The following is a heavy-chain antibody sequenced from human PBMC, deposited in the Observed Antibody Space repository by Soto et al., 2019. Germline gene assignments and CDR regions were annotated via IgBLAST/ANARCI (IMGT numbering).Heavy chain of an antibody. V-gene: IGHV1-69*12. CDR3: ARPKHGHSSSWNEGELYY. CDR1: GGTFSTYA. J-gene: IGHJ4*02. Sequence: QVQLVQSGAAVKKPGSSVKVSCKASGGTFSTYAISWVRQAPGQGLEWMGGIIPIFATANYAQKFQGRVTITADEPTSKAYMELSSLSSEDTAFYYCARPKHGHSSSWNEGELYYLGQGTLVTVSS. D-gene: IGHD6-13*01. CDR2: IIPIFATA.